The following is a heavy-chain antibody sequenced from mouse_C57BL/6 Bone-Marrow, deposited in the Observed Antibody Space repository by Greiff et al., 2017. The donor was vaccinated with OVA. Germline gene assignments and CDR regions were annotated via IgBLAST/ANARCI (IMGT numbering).Heavy chain of an antibody. J-gene: IGHJ3*01. D-gene: IGHD2-5*01. CDR2: ISDGGSYT. V-gene: IGHV5-4*01. Sequence: EVMLVESGGGLVKPGGSLKLSCAASGFTFSSYAMSWVRQTPEKRLEWVATISDGGSYTYYPDNVKGRFTISRDNAKNNLYLQMSHLKSEDTAMYYCARDSNYVAYWGQGTLVTVSA. CDR1: GFTFSSYA. CDR3: ARDSNYVAY.